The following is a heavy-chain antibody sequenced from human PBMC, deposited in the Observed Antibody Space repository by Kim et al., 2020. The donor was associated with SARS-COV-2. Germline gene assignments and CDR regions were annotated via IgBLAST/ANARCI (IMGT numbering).Heavy chain of an antibody. V-gene: IGHV4-38-2*02. CDR3: ARDDYGDPFDY. CDR2: IYHSGGT. J-gene: IGHJ4*02. CDR1: GYSISSGYY. Sequence: SETLSLTCTVSGYSISSGYYWGWIRQPPGKGLEWIGSIYHSGGTYYNPSLKSRVTISVDTSKNQFSLKLSTVTAADTAVYYCARDDYGDPFDYWGQGTLGTVSS. D-gene: IGHD4-17*01.